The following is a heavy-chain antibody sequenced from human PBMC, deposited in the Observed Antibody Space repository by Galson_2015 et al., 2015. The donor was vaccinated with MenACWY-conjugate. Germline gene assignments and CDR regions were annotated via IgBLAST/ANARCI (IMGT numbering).Heavy chain of an antibody. CDR1: AFTFSYYD. J-gene: IGHJ4*02. D-gene: IGHD6-19*01. V-gene: IGHV3-13*01. CDR2: IGVGGDT. CDR3: AREVRDDYSSGWNFDY. Sequence: SLRLSCAASAFTFSYYDMHWVRQATGQGLKWVSAIGVGGDTYYLDSVKGRFTISRENAKNSLYLQMNSLRAEDTAVYYCAREVRDDYSSGWNFDYWGQGTPVTVSS.